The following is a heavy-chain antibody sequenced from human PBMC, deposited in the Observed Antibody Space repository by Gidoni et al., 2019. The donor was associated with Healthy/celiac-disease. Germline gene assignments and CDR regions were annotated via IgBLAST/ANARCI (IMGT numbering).Heavy chain of an antibody. CDR2: IYYSGST. V-gene: IGHV4-39*01. CDR3: ARPGDGDSDWYFDV. J-gene: IGHJ2*01. Sequence: QLQLQESGPGLVKPSETLSLTCTVSGVSISTTSSYWGWIRQPPGKGLEWIGSIYYSGSTYYKPSLRGRVTISVDRSKNQFSLKLSSVTAGDTAVYYCARPGDGDSDWYFDVWGRGTLVTVSS. D-gene: IGHD4-17*01. CDR1: GVSISTTSSY.